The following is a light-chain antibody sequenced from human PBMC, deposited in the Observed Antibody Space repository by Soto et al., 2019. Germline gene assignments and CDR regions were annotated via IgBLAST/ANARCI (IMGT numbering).Light chain of an antibody. Sequence: QSALTQPASVSGSPGQSITISCTGTSSDVCYYNYVSWYQQHPGKAPKLMIHEVSNRPSGVSNRFSGSKSGNTASLTIFGLRAEDEADYYCSSYASSNTLLFGGGTKVTVL. CDR3: SSYASSNTLL. CDR2: EVS. V-gene: IGLV2-14*01. CDR1: SSDVCYYNY. J-gene: IGLJ2*01.